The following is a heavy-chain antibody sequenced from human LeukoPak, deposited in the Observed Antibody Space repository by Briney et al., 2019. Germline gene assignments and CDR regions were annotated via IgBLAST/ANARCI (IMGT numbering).Heavy chain of an antibody. CDR3: ARLTHGYGATYFDY. Sequence: SETLSLTCTVSGGSISSSSYYWGWIRQPPGKGLEWIGSIYYSGSTYYNPSLKSRVTISVDTSKNQFSLKLSSVTAADTAVYYCARLTHGYGATYFDYWGQGTLVTVSS. V-gene: IGHV4-39*07. J-gene: IGHJ4*02. CDR1: GGSISSSSYY. CDR2: IYYSGST. D-gene: IGHD1-26*01.